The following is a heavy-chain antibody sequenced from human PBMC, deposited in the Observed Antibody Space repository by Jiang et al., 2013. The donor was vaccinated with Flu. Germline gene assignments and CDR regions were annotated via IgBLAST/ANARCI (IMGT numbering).Heavy chain of an antibody. CDR3: ARQIGDTLVRGVTRDAFDI. Sequence: PGLVKPSETLSLTCSVSGGSISSSIYYWVWIRQPPGKGLEWIGSIYYSGYTYNSPSLKSRVTISIDTSKNQFSLELSSVTAADTAVYYCARQIGDTLVRGVTRDAFDIWGRGTVVTVSS. D-gene: IGHD3-10*01. V-gene: IGHV4-39*01. J-gene: IGHJ3*02. CDR1: GGSISSSIYY. CDR2: IYYSGYT.